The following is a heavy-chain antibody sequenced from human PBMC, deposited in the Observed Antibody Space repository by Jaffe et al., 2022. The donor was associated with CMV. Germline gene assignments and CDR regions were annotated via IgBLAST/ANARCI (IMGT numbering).Heavy chain of an antibody. J-gene: IGHJ6*02. V-gene: IGHV3-73*02. CDR1: GFTFSGSA. CDR2: IRSKANSYAT. CDR3: TTHSSSSSKDV. D-gene: IGHD6-6*01. Sequence: EVQLVESGGGLVQPGGSLKLSCAASGFTFSGSAMHWVRQASGKGLEWVGRIRSKANSYATAYAASVKGRFTISRDDSKNTAYLQMNSLKTEDTAVYYCTTHSSSSSKDVWGQGTTVTVSS.